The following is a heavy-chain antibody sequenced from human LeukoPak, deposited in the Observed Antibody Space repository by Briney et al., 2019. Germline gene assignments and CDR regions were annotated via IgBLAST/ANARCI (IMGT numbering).Heavy chain of an antibody. J-gene: IGHJ5*02. D-gene: IGHD3-3*01. CDR1: GGSISSSSYY. CDR2: IYYSGST. V-gene: IGHV4-39*07. Sequence: SETLSFTCTVSGGSISSSSYYWGWIRQPPGKGLEWIGSIYYSGSTYYNPSLKSRVTISVDTSKNQFSLKLSSVTAADTAVYYCSSLYYDFWSGQPNGWFDPWGQGTLVTVSS. CDR3: SSLYYDFWSGQPNGWFDP.